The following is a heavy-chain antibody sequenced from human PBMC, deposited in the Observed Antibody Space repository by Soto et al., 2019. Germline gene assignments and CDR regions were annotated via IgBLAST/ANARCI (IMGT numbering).Heavy chain of an antibody. CDR2: ISYDGSNK. D-gene: IGHD3-10*01. CDR3: AETGINDY. CDR1: GFIFSSYA. V-gene: IGHV3-30-3*01. Sequence: QVQLVESGGGVVQPGRSLRLSCAASGFIFSSYARHWVRQAPGKGLEWVSVISYDGSNKYYVDSVKGRFTISRDNSKNTLYLQMNSLRAEDTAVYYCAETGINDYWGQGTLVTVSS. J-gene: IGHJ4*02.